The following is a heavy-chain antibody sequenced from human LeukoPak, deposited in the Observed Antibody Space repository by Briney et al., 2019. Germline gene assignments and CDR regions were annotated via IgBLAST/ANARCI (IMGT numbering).Heavy chain of an antibody. Sequence: GGSLRLSCAPSGFTVITNDMIWAPHAPGKGRVCVSVLYSDGNTKDADSVQGRFNISRDNSKNTLYLEMNNLSPDDTAVYYCARGVEPLAANTLAYWGQGTLVTVSS. D-gene: IGHD1-14*01. CDR1: GFTVITND. V-gene: IGHV3-53*01. CDR2: LYSDGNT. CDR3: ARGVEPLAANTLAY. J-gene: IGHJ4*02.